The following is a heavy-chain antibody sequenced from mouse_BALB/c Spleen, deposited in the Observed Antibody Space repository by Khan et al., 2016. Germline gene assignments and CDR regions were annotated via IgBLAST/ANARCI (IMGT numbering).Heavy chain of an antibody. D-gene: IGHD1-1*01. CDR1: GFSLSTSGMG. V-gene: IGHV8-12*01. J-gene: IGHJ4*01. CDR2: IYWDDDK. Sequence: QVTLKESGPGILQPSQTLSLTCSFSGFSLSTSGMGVSWIRQPSGKGLEWLAHIYWDDDKRYNPSLKSRLTISKDTSRNQVFLKITGVDTADTATYYCARRGSSYAMDYWGQGTSVTVSS. CDR3: ARRGSSYAMDY.